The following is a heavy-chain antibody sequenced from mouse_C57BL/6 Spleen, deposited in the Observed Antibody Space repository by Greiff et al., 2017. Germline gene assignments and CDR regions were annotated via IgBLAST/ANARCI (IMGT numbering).Heavy chain of an antibody. CDR3: ERLYDYGWFVH. CDR1: GFTFSDYG. V-gene: IGHV5-17*01. CDR2: ISSGSSTI. D-gene: IGHD2-4*01. Sequence: DVQLVESGGGLVKPGGSLKLSCAASGFTFSDYGMHWVRQAPEKGLEWVAYISSGSSTIYYADTVKGRFTISRDNAKNTLFLQMTSLRSEDTAMFYCERLYDYGWFVHWGRGSRLTVSA. J-gene: IGHJ3*01.